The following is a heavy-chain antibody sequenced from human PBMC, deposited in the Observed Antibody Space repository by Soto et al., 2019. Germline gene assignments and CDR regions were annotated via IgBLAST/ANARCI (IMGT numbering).Heavy chain of an antibody. CDR2: IYPSDSDT. V-gene: IGHV5-51*01. CDR1: EDSITGHC. CDR3: ARPDRYYGSGNRFSDGLGI. Sequence: NGSEDSITGHCIRRVRQKPGKGLEWMGIIYPSDSDTRYSPSFEGQVTISADKSISTAYLQWSSLKASDTAMYYCARPDRYYGSGNRFSDGLGIWGEGTL. J-gene: IGHJ3*02. D-gene: IGHD3-10*01.